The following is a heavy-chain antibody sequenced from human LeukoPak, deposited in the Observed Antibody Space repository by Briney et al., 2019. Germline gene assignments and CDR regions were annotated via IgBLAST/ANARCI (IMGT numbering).Heavy chain of an antibody. J-gene: IGHJ6*03. CDR1: GGSISSYY. V-gene: IGHV4-4*07. CDR3: AREGVRLRYFDWSPYYMDV. D-gene: IGHD3-9*01. Sequence: PSETLSLTCTVSGGSISSYYWSWIRQPAGKGLEWIGRIYTSGSTNYNPSLKSRVTMSVDTSKNQFSLKLSSVTAADTAVYYCAREGVRLRYFDWSPYYMDVWGKGTTVTVSS. CDR2: IYTSGST.